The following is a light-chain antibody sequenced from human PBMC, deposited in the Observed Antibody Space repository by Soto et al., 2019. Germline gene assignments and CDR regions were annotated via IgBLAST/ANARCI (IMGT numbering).Light chain of an antibody. CDR2: GAS. V-gene: IGKV3-20*01. CDR3: QQYVSPPQT. CDR1: QSVSGSY. J-gene: IGKJ2*01. Sequence: EIVLTQSPGTLSLSPGERATLSCRASQSVSGSYLAWYQQKPGQAPRLLIYGASNRATGIPDRFSGSGSKTDFTLTISRLESEDFAVYYCQQYVSPPQTFGQGTKLEIK.